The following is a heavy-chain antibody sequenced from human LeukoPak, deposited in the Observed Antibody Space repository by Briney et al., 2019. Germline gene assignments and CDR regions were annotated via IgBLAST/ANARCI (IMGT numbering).Heavy chain of an antibody. D-gene: IGHD2-2*01. CDR1: GFTFSISA. Sequence: GGSLRLSCAASGFTFSISAMSWVRQAPGKGLEWVSSISDSGGSTYFADSVKGRFTISRDNPKNTLYVQMNSLRAEDTAVYYCAKGGPSTSFDYWGQGTLVTVSS. V-gene: IGHV3-23*01. CDR2: ISDSGGST. J-gene: IGHJ4*02. CDR3: AKGGPSTSFDY.